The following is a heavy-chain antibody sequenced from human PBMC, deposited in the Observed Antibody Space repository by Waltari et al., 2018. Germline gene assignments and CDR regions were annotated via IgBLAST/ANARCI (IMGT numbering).Heavy chain of an antibody. CDR1: GFTFSNYW. J-gene: IGHJ4*02. V-gene: IGHV3-7*01. Sequence: EVQLVESGGGLVQPGGSLRLSCAASGFTFSNYWMSWVRQAPGKGLGWVANIKQDGSEKFYVDSVKGRFTISRDNAKKSVYLQMNSLRAEDTVVYYCARDSPWWLPDYWGQGTLVTVSS. CDR3: ARDSPWWLPDY. D-gene: IGHD5-12*01. CDR2: IKQDGSEK.